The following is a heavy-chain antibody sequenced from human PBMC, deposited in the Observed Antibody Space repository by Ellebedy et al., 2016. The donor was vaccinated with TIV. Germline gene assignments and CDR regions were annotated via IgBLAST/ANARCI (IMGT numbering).Heavy chain of an antibody. V-gene: IGHV4-59*08. D-gene: IGHD6-19*01. J-gene: IGHJ6*02. Sequence: MPSETLSLTCTVSGGSISSYYWNWIRQPPGKGLEWIAYIFYSGSTNYNPSLKSRVTISLDTSKNQFSLRLSSVTAADTAVYYCARSPSYSSGCYPDLEEYYYYGMDVWGQGTTVTVSS. CDR3: ARSPSYSSGCYPDLEEYYYYGMDV. CDR1: GGSISSYY. CDR2: IFYSGST.